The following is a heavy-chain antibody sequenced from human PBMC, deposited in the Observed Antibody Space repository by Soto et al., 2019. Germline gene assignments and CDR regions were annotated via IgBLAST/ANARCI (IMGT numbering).Heavy chain of an antibody. J-gene: IGHJ4*02. V-gene: IGHV1-69*06. CDR2: IIPAFGTA. D-gene: IGHD2-2*01. Sequence: QVQLVQSGAGVKNPGSSVKVSCKTSGGTFNSYLIDWVRQAPGQGLEWMGGIIPAFGTAKYAQKFQGRVTITADKSTTTAYMELRTLTSEDTAVYYCARGLDQPPVGLYFDTWGQGTLVTVSS. CDR3: ARGLDQPPVGLYFDT. CDR1: GGTFNSYL.